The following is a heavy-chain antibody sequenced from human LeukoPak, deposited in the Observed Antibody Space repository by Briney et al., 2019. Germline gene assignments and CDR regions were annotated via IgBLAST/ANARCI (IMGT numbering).Heavy chain of an antibody. CDR2: IYYSGST. J-gene: IGHJ4*02. D-gene: IGHD6-13*01. CDR3: ARRSSSWKFDY. V-gene: IGHV4-39*01. Sequence: NPSETLSLTCTVSGDSISSSSYYWGWIRQPPGRGLEWIGSIYYSGSTYYNPSLKSRVTISVDTSKNQFSLKLSSVTAADTAVYYCARRSSSWKFDYWGQGTLVTVSS. CDR1: GDSISSSSYY.